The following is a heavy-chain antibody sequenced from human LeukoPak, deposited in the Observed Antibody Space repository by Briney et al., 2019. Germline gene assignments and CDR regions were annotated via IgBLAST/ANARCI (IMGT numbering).Heavy chain of an antibody. Sequence: SETLSLTCTVSGGSISSSSYYWGWIRQPPGKGLEWIGSIYYSGSTYYNPSLKSRVTISVDTSKNQFSLKLSSVTAADTAVYYCARVQSRLSWFDPWGQGTLVTVSS. CDR1: GGSISSSSYY. V-gene: IGHV4-39*07. CDR3: ARVQSRLSWFDP. J-gene: IGHJ5*02. CDR2: IYYSGST.